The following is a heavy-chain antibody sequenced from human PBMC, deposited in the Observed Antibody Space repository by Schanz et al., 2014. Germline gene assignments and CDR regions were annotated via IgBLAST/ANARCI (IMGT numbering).Heavy chain of an antibody. CDR1: GYTFTTYA. Sequence: QVQVVQSGAELKKPGASVRVSCKASGYTFTTYAMSWVRQAPGQGLEWVGWISVYTGNTKYGQKVQGRVTMTADTSTSTAYMALTDLRSDDTAVYYCAKAEYDILSDSYSRLDPWGQGTLVTVSS. J-gene: IGHJ5*02. V-gene: IGHV1-18*01. D-gene: IGHD3-9*01. CDR3: AKAEYDILSDSYSRLDP. CDR2: ISVYTGNT.